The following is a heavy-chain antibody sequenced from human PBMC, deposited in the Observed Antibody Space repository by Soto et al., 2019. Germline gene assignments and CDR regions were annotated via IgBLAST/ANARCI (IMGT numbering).Heavy chain of an antibody. CDR3: ALRPHRLFPMNYFDY. J-gene: IGHJ4*02. CDR2: IIPIFGTA. D-gene: IGHD3-22*01. Sequence: QVQLVQSGAEVKKPGSSVKVSCKASEGTFSSYAISWVRQAPGQGLEWMGGIIPIFGTANYAQKFQGRVTITADKSTSTAYMELISLRSEDTAVYYCALRPHRLFPMNYFDYWGQGTLVTVSS. V-gene: IGHV1-69*06. CDR1: EGTFSSYA.